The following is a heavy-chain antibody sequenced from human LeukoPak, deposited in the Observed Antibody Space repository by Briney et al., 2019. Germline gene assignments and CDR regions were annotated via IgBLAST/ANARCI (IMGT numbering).Heavy chain of an antibody. Sequence: GGSLRLSCAASGFTFSSYSMNWVRQAPGKGLEWVSSISSSSSYIYYADSVKGRFTISRDNAKNSLYLQMNSLGAEDTAVYYCARAARPAAGTGPDYWGQGTLVTVSS. D-gene: IGHD6-13*01. CDR2: ISSSSSYI. V-gene: IGHV3-21*01. CDR1: GFTFSSYS. CDR3: ARAARPAAGTGPDY. J-gene: IGHJ4*02.